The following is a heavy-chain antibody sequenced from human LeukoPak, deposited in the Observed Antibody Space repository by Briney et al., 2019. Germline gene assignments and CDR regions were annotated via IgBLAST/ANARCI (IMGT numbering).Heavy chain of an antibody. CDR1: GGTFSSYA. D-gene: IGHD5-18*01. CDR3: ARVRGTAMVTDY. CDR2: IIPILGTA. J-gene: IGHJ4*02. V-gene: IGHV1-69*04. Sequence: SVKVSCKASGGTFSSYAISWVRQAPGQGLEWMGRIIPILGTANYAQKFQGRVTITADKSTSTAYMELSSLRSEDTAVYYCARVRGTAMVTDYWGQGTLVTVSS.